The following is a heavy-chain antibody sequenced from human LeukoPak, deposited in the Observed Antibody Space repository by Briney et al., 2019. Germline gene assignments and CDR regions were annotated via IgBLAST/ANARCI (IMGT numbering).Heavy chain of an antibody. CDR2: IYTSGST. CDR3: ARLYSSGWYYFDY. J-gene: IGHJ4*02. D-gene: IGHD6-19*01. Sequence: SDTLSLTCTVSGGSISSYYWSWIRQPAGKGLEWIGRIYTSGSTNYNRSLKSRVTISVDKSKNQFSLKLSSVTAADTGVYYCARLYSSGWYYFDYWGQGTLVTVSS. CDR1: GGSISSYY. V-gene: IGHV4-4*07.